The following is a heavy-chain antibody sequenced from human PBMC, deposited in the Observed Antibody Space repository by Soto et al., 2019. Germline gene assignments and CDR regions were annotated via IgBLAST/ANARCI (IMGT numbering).Heavy chain of an antibody. CDR2: IGTAGDT. J-gene: IGHJ6*02. CDR1: GFTFSSYD. Sequence: GGSLRLSCAASGFTFSSYDMHWVRQATGKGLEWVSAIGTAGDTYYPGSVKGRFTISRENAKNSLYLQMNSLRAEDTAVYYCARDLPRGSSSELNYYYYGMDVWGQGTTVTVSS. D-gene: IGHD6-13*01. V-gene: IGHV3-13*01. CDR3: ARDLPRGSSSELNYYYYGMDV.